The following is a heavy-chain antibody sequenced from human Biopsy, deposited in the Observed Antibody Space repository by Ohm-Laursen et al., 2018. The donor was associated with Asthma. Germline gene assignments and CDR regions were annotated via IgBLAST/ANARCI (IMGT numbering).Heavy chain of an antibody. CDR2: LIPVLGTA. V-gene: IGHV1-69*13. D-gene: IGHD5-12*01. J-gene: IGHJ6*02. CDR1: GDSLGSFINYA. Sequence: SVKVSCKASGDSLGSFINYAISWVRQAPRQGLKWMGGLIPVLGTADYAPMFEGRVTITADESTSTAYLELTSLRFEDTAVYYCARGYSGTDRIVYYYSGMEVWGQGTTVTVSS. CDR3: ARGYSGTDRIVYYYSGMEV.